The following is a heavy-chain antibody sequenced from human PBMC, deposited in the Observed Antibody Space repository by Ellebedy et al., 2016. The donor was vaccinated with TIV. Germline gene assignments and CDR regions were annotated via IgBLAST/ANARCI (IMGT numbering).Heavy chain of an antibody. CDR1: GFTFSSYN. CDR2: ISSVLTI. J-gene: IGHJ4*02. Sequence: GGSLRLSXAASGFTFSSYNMNWVRQAPGKGLEWVSYISSVLTIYYADSVKGRFTISRDNAKNSLYLQMNSLRAEDTAVYYCARAPRGTVTTWIDYWGQGTLVTVSS. V-gene: IGHV3-48*01. CDR3: ARAPRGTVTTWIDY. D-gene: IGHD4-17*01.